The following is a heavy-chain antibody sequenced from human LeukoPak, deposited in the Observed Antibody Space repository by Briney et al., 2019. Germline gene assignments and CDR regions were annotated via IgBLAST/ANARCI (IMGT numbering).Heavy chain of an antibody. CDR2: ISGSGGST. V-gene: IGHV3-23*01. CDR1: GFTFSSYA. CDR3: AKDLHMVDTAMVTHPDY. J-gene: IGHJ4*02. D-gene: IGHD5-18*01. Sequence: GGSLRLSCAASGFTFSSYAMSWVRQAPGKGLEWVSAISGSGGSTYYADSVKGRFTISRDNSKNTLYLQMNSLRAEDTAVYYCAKDLHMVDTAMVTHPDYWGQGTLVTVSS.